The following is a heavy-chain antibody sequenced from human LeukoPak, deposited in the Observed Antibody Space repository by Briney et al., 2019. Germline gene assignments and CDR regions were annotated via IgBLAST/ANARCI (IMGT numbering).Heavy chain of an antibody. Sequence: SETLSLTCTVSGGSISSYYWSWIRQPPGKGLEWIGYIYYSGSTNYNPSLKSRVTISVDTSKNQFSLKLSSVTAADTAVYYCARRIAAAEAFDYWGQGTLVTVSS. CDR1: GGSISSYY. CDR3: ARRIAAAEAFDY. D-gene: IGHD6-13*01. J-gene: IGHJ4*02. V-gene: IGHV4-59*08. CDR2: IYYSGST.